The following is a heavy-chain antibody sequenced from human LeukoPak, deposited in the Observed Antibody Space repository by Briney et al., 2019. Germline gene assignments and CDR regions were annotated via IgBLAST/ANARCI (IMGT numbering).Heavy chain of an antibody. Sequence: GGSLRLSCGASGLTFYNAWMSWVRQAPGKGLEWSGHIKSKTDGGTTDYAAPVKGRFTISRDDSKNTLYLQMNSLQTEDTAVYYCRWSLLSEDYWGQGTLVTVSS. CDR2: IKSKTDGGTT. CDR3: RWSLLSEDY. CDR1: GLTFYNAW. V-gene: IGHV3-15*01. D-gene: IGHD3-22*01. J-gene: IGHJ4*02.